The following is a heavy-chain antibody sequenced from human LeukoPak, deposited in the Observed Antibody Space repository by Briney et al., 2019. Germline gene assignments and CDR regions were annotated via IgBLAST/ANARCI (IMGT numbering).Heavy chain of an antibody. Sequence: GGSLRLSCAASGFTFNDYYMSWIRQAPGKGLEWVSCISSSGFTIYYADSLKGRFTISRDNAKKSLYLQMDSLRVDDTALYYCAREVTMLTSDYYFDLWGRGTLVTVSS. CDR2: ISSSGFTI. V-gene: IGHV3-11*04. J-gene: IGHJ2*01. D-gene: IGHD4-17*01. CDR1: GFTFNDYY. CDR3: AREVTMLTSDYYFDL.